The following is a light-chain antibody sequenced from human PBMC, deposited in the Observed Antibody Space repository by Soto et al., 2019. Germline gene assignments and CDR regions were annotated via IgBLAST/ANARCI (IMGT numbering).Light chain of an antibody. J-gene: IGKJ4*01. V-gene: IGKV1-8*01. CDR1: QGISSY. CDR3: QQYYSYPPLT. CDR2: AAS. Sequence: AIRITHSPSSLAASTGDRVTITCRASQGISSYLAWYQQKPGKAPKLLIYAASTLQSGVPSRFSGSGSGTDFTLTISCLQSEDFATYYCQQYYSYPPLTFGGGTKVDIK.